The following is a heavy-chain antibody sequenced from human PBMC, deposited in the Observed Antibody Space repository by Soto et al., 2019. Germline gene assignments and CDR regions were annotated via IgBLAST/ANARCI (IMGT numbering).Heavy chain of an antibody. Sequence: EVQLVESGGGLVQPGGSLRLSCAASGFTVSNNYMNWFRLAPGKGLEWVSLIYSGGGTYYAASVKGRFTISRDNSKNTLYLQRNSLRAEDTAVYYCARNGWGMATVGMWGPGTLVTVSS. CDR3: ARNGWGMATVGM. CDR1: GFTVSNNY. V-gene: IGHV3-53*01. CDR2: IYSGGGT. J-gene: IGHJ4*02. D-gene: IGHD4-4*01.